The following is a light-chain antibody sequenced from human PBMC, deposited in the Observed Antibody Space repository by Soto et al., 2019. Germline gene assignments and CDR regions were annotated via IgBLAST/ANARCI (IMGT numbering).Light chain of an antibody. CDR2: GNN. CDR1: SANIGTGYD. J-gene: IGLJ1*01. Sequence: QSVLTQPPSVSGAPVQRVTISCTGGSANIGTGYDVHWYQQVPGTAPKLLIYGNNNRPLGIPDRFSGSKSDTSASLAIAGLQAEDEADYYCQSYASGLSTYVFGPGTKVTVL. V-gene: IGLV1-40*01. CDR3: QSYASGLSTYV.